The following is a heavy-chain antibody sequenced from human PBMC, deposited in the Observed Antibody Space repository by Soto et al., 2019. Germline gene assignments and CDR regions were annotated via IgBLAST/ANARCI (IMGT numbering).Heavy chain of an antibody. CDR1: GFTFSSFG. V-gene: IGHV3-30*18. D-gene: IGHD2-15*01. J-gene: IGHJ3*02. CDR3: AKGQIPTVAATRGVNAFDI. CDR2: ISYDGSNK. Sequence: PGGSLRLSCAASGFTFSSFGMHWVRQAPGKGLEWVAVISYDGSNKYYADSVKGRFTISRDNSKNTLYLQMNSLRAEDTAVYYCAKGQIPTVAATRGVNAFDIWGQGTMVTVSS.